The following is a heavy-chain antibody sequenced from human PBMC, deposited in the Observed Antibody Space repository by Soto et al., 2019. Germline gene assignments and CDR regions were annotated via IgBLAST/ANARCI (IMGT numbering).Heavy chain of an antibody. CDR2: MYNTGST. V-gene: IGHV4-59*01. Sequence: SETQSLTCTFSGLYIIRYYWSWIRQPPGKGLEWIGYMYNTGSTVYNPPFKSRVTISVDTSKNQFSLKLNSVTAADTAVYYCARDLWGYCGTDCYPLDVWGQGTTVTVSS. D-gene: IGHD2-21*02. CDR1: GLYIIRYY. J-gene: IGHJ6*02. CDR3: ARDLWGYCGTDCYPLDV.